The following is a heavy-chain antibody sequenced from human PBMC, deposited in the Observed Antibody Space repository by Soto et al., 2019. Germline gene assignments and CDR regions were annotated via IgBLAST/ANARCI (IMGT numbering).Heavy chain of an antibody. CDR1: GGSISSGGYY. J-gene: IGHJ6*02. Sequence: QVQLQESGPGLVKPSQTLSLTCTVSGGSISSGGYYWSWIRQHPGKGLEWIGYIYYSGSTYYNPSLKSRVTISVDPSKNQFSLKLSSVTAADTAVYYCARDKITMVRGGYGMDVWGQGTTVTVSS. V-gene: IGHV4-31*03. D-gene: IGHD3-10*01. CDR3: ARDKITMVRGGYGMDV. CDR2: IYYSGST.